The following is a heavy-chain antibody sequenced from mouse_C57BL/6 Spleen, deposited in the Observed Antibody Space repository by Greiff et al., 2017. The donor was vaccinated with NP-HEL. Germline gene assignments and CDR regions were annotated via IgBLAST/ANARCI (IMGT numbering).Heavy chain of an antibody. V-gene: IGHV1-19*01. Sequence: VQLKQSGPVLVKPGASVKMSCKASGYTFTDYYMNWVKQSHGKSLEWIGVINPYNGGTSYNQKFKGKATLTVDKSSSTAYMELNSLTSEDSAVYYCACTMITTRAMDYWGQGTSVTVSS. D-gene: IGHD2-4*01. CDR3: ACTMITTRAMDY. J-gene: IGHJ4*01. CDR1: GYTFTDYY. CDR2: INPYNGGT.